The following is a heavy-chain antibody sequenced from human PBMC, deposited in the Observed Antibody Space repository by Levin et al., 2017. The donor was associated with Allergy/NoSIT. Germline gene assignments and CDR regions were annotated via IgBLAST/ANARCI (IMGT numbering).Heavy chain of an antibody. Sequence: AGGSLRLSCAASGFTFRDDYMSWIRQAPGKGLEWVSYISSGGYNIHYADSVKGRFTISRDNAKNSLYLQMSSLRAEDTATYYCARVAAFGEAAGFWGPGTLVTVS. J-gene: IGHJ4*02. CDR2: ISSGGYNI. V-gene: IGHV3-11*01. D-gene: IGHD3-10*01. CDR3: ARVAAFGEAAGF. CDR1: GFTFRDDY.